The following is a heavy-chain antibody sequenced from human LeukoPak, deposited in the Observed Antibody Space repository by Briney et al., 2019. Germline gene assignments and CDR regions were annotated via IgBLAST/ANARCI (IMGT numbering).Heavy chain of an antibody. J-gene: IGHJ5*02. CDR3: ARGLRRGLGIDP. CDR2: ISGRDGRT. Sequence: GGSLRLSCSVSGLTFYTYAMSWVRQAPGKGLEWVSAISGRDGRTYYTDSVKGRFTISRDNSKNTLYLQMNSLRAEDTAVYYCARGLRRGLGIDPWGQGTLVTVSS. CDR1: GLTFYTYA. V-gene: IGHV3-23*01. D-gene: IGHD7-27*01.